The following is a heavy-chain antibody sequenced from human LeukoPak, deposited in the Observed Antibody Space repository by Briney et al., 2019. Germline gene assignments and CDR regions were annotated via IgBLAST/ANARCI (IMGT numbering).Heavy chain of an antibody. V-gene: IGHV4-59*09. Sequence: LEWIGYIYYSGSTNYNPSLKSRVTISVDTSKNQFSLKLSSVTAADTAVYYCARGGTGTYQYWGQGTLVTVSS. CDR2: IYYSGST. J-gene: IGHJ4*02. CDR3: ARGGTGTYQY. D-gene: IGHD1-1*01.